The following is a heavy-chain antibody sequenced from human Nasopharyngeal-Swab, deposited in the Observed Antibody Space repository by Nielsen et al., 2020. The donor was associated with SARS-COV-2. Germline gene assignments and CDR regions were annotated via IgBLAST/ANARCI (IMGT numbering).Heavy chain of an antibody. J-gene: IGHJ3*02. D-gene: IGHD3-22*01. V-gene: IGHV3-74*01. CDR2: INSDGSST. CDR1: GFTFSSYW. CDR3: ARSGGYDSSGYYVIAFDI. Sequence: GGSLRLSCAASGFTFSSYWMHWVRQAPGKGPVWVSRINSDGSSTSYADSVKGRFTISRDNAKNTLYLQMNSLRAEDTAVYYCARSGGYDSSGYYVIAFDIWGQGTMVTVSS.